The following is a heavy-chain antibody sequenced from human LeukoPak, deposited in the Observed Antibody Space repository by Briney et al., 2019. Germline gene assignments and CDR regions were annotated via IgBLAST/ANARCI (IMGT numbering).Heavy chain of an antibody. D-gene: IGHD2-15*01. CDR2: ISYDGSNK. CDR3: AKEADSGDNYFDY. V-gene: IGHV3-30*18. Sequence: GGSLRLSCAASGFTFSSYGMHWVRQAPGKGLEWVAVISYDGSNKYYADSVKGRFTISRDNSKNTLYLQMNSLRAEDTAVYYCAKEADSGDNYFDYWGQGTLVTVSS. J-gene: IGHJ4*02. CDR1: GFTFSSYG.